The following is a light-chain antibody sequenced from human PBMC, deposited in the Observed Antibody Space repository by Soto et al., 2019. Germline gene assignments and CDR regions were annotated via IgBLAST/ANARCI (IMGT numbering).Light chain of an antibody. Sequence: DIVMTQSPLSLSVTPGEPASISCRSSQSLLHSNAYNYLDWYLQKPGQSPQLLIYLGSNRASGVPDRFSGSGSGTDFTLKISRVEAEDVGVYYCMQALQPLYTFGQGTKLEIE. V-gene: IGKV2-28*01. CDR2: LGS. CDR1: QSLLHSNAYNY. J-gene: IGKJ2*01. CDR3: MQALQPLYT.